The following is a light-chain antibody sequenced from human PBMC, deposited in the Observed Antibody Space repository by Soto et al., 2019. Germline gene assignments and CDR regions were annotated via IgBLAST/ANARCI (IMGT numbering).Light chain of an antibody. V-gene: IGKV3D-7*01. Sequence: PGERVTLSFRASHSVSSSYLTLYQHKPGQAPRLLIYGSSTRATGIPARFSGSGSGTDFTLTLSSLQPEDFAEYCCQSDGCPITFGQGTRLEIK. CDR3: QSDGCPIT. CDR2: GSS. CDR1: HSVSSSY. J-gene: IGKJ5*01.